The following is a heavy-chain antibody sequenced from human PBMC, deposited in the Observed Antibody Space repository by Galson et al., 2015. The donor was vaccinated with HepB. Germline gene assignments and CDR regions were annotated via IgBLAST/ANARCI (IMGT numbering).Heavy chain of an antibody. CDR1: GFTFSSFG. J-gene: IGHJ4*02. CDR3: AKAADYYGGSISFLFDY. CDR2: ISNDGSHN. Sequence: SLRLSCAASGFTFSSFGMHWVRQAPGKGLEWVAVISNDGSHNYYTDSVKGRFTISRDNSKKTLILQMDSLRPEDTAVYYCAKAADYYGGSISFLFDYLGQGTLVTVSS. V-gene: IGHV3-30*18. D-gene: IGHD3-22*01.